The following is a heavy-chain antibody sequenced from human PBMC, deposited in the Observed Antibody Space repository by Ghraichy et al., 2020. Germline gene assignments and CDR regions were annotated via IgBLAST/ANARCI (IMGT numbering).Heavy chain of an antibody. CDR2: IYYSGST. CDR3: ARVPTSQYYDSGRFDY. D-gene: IGHD3-3*01. J-gene: IGHJ4*02. V-gene: IGHV4-59*01. CDR1: GGSISSYY. Sequence: SETLSLTCTVSGGSISSYYWSWIRQPPGKGLEWIGYIYYSGSTNSNPSLKSRVAISVDTSKNQFSLKLSSVTAADTAVYFCARVPTSQYYDSGRFDYWGQGTLVTVSS.